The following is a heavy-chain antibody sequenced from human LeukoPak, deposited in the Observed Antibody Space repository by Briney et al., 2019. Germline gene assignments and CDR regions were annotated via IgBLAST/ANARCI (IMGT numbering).Heavy chain of an antibody. V-gene: IGHV4-59*01. CDR1: GGSISSYY. CDR2: IYYSGST. J-gene: IGHJ6*03. Sequence: SETLSLTCTVSGGSISSYYWSWIRQPPGKGLEWIGYIYYSGSTNYNPSLKSRVTISVDTSKNQFSLKLSSVTAADTAVYYCASYGVEMAQVYYYYYYMDVWGKGTTVTVSS. D-gene: IGHD5-24*01. CDR3: ASYGVEMAQVYYYYYYMDV.